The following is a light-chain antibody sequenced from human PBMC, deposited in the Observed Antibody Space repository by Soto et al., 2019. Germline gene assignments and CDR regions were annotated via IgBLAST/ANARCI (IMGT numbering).Light chain of an antibody. V-gene: IGKV3-20*01. CDR2: GAS. Sequence: EVVLTQSPGTLSLSPGKSATLSCRARQSVSSSYLAWYQQKPGQAPRLLIYGASYRATGVPDRFSGSGSGTDFTLTISSLEPEDFAVYYCQQYGSSPVTFGQGTKVEIK. CDR3: QQYGSSPVT. CDR1: QSVSSSY. J-gene: IGKJ1*01.